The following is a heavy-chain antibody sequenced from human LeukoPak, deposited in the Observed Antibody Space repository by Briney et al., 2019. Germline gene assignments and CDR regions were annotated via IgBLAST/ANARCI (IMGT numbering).Heavy chain of an antibody. CDR1: GLTFNSHS. CDR2: VSTNGDVT. CDR3: AKLSLSGRSQSADY. J-gene: IGHJ4*02. V-gene: IGHV3-23*01. D-gene: IGHD3-10*01. Sequence: GGSLRLSCVASGLTFNSHSMSWVRQAPGMGLEWVSVVSTNGDVTFYADSVKGRFTISRDNSKNTLFLQMNSLRAEDTAVCYCAKLSLSGRSQSADYWGQGTLVTVSS.